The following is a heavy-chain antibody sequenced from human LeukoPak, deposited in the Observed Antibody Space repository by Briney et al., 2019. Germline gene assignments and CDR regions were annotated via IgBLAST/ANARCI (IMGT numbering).Heavy chain of an antibody. V-gene: IGHV1-46*01. CDR3: ARGYCSGGSCYYSEYFQH. D-gene: IGHD2-15*01. Sequence: ASVKVSGKASGYTFTSYYMHWVRQAPGQGLEWMGIINPSGGSTSYAQKFQGRVTMTRDTSTSTVYMELSSLRSEDTAVYYCARGYCSGGSCYYSEYFQHWGQGTLVTVSS. J-gene: IGHJ1*01. CDR2: INPSGGST. CDR1: GYTFTSYY.